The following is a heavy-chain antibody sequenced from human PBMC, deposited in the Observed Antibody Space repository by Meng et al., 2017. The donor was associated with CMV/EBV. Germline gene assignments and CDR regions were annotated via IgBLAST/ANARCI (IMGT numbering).Heavy chain of an antibody. CDR3: ALAALDLFDP. D-gene: IGHD6-6*01. V-gene: IGHV3-23*03. CDR2: IYSGGSST. J-gene: IGHJ5*02. CDR1: GFTFSSYA. Sequence: GGSLRLSCAASGFTFSSYAMSWVRQAPGKGLGWVSVIYSGGSSTYYADSVKGRFTVSRDNSKNTLYLQMNSLRAEDTAVYYCALAALDLFDPWGQGTLVTVSS.